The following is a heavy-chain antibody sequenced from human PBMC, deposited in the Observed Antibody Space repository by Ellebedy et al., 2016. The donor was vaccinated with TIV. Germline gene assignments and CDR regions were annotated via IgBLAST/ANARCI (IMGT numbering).Heavy chain of an antibody. D-gene: IGHD6-6*01. CDR2: ISYDGTNK. CDR1: GFTFSNYA. CDR3: ARLYMVGEQLVLKFHYMDV. V-gene: IGHV3-30-3*01. J-gene: IGHJ6*03. Sequence: GESLKISXAASGFTFSNYAIHWVRQAPGKGLEWVALISYDGTNKYYADSVKGRFTISRDNSKSTLYLQMNSLRAEDTAVYYCARLYMVGEQLVLKFHYMDVWGKGTTVTVSS.